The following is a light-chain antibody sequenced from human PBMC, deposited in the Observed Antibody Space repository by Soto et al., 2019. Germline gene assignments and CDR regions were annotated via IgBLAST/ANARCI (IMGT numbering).Light chain of an antibody. J-gene: IGKJ5*01. Sequence: EIVMTQSPATLSVSPGERATLSCRASQSVSSNLAWYQQKPGQAPRLLIYGASTRATGIPARFSGSGSGTEFTLTISSLQSEDFEVYYCQQYTNWPPITFGQGTPLEIK. CDR3: QQYTNWPPIT. V-gene: IGKV3-15*01. CDR2: GAS. CDR1: QSVSSN.